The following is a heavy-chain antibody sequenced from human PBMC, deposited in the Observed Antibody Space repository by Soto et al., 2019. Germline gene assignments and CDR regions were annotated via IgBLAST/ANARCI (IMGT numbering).Heavy chain of an antibody. CDR2: VSAYNGNT. J-gene: IGHJ4*02. CDR3: AREEWYLLKAIDY. D-gene: IGHD3-3*01. V-gene: IGHV1-18*01. Sequence: QVQLVQSGAEVKKPGASVKVSCKASGFTFSTYGISWVRQAPGKGLEWMGWVSAYNGNTNYAQNFQGRVTMTTDTSTSTAYMELRSLRSDDTAMYYCAREEWYLLKAIDYWGQGTLVTVSS. CDR1: GFTFSTYG.